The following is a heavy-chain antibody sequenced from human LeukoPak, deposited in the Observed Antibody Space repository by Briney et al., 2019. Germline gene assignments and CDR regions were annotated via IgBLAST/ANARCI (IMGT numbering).Heavy chain of an antibody. V-gene: IGHV1-18*01. J-gene: IGHJ5*02. CDR1: GYTFTSYG. CDR3: ARDLTVLRYFDWLLVPGGGNWFDP. D-gene: IGHD3-9*01. Sequence: ASVKVSCKASGYTFTSYGISWVRQAPGQGLEWMGWISAYNGNTNYAQKLQGRVTMTTDTSTSTAYMELSSLRSEDTAVYYCARDLTVLRYFDWLLVPGGGNWFDPWGQGTLVTVSS. CDR2: ISAYNGNT.